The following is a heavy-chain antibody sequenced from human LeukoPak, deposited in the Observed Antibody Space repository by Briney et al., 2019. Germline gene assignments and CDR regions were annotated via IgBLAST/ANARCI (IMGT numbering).Heavy chain of an antibody. CDR2: INPYSGAT. CDR1: GYTFTDFY. V-gene: IGHV1-2*02. Sequence: ASVKVSCQTSGYTFTDFYLNWVRQAPGQGLEWMGWINPYSGATISAERFQGRMTMTWDASIGTAYMQLTRLRSDDTAVHYCATASITHTRDPWGQGTLVTVSS. CDR3: ATASITHTRDP. D-gene: IGHD6-6*01. J-gene: IGHJ5*02.